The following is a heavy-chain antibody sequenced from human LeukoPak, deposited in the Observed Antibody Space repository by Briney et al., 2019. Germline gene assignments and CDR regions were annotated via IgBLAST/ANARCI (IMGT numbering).Heavy chain of an antibody. J-gene: IGHJ4*02. Sequence: PGGSLRLSCSASGFTFSTYAMSWVRQAPGKGLEWVSAISGSGGSTYYADSVKGRFTISRDNSKNTLYLQMNSLRAEDTAVYYCAKVTYDSSGYLDYWGQGTLVTVSS. V-gene: IGHV3-23*01. CDR3: AKVTYDSSGYLDY. CDR2: ISGSGGST. CDR1: GFTFSTYA. D-gene: IGHD3-22*01.